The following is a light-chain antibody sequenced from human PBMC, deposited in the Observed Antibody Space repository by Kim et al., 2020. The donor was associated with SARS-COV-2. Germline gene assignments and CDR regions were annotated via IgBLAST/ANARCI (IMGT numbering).Light chain of an antibody. CDR2: DAS. J-gene: IGKJ1*01. V-gene: IGKV1-33*01. Sequence: ASVGDGITITVQASHDINKFLNWYQQKPGKGPKLLIYDASNLETGVPSRFSGSGSGTDFTFSISNLQPEDLATYYCQQYDNFPWTFGQGTKVDIK. CDR1: HDINKF. CDR3: QQYDNFPWT.